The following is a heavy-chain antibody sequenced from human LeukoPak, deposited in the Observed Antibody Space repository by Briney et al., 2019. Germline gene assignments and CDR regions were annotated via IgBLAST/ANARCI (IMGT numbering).Heavy chain of an antibody. CDR1: RYTFTGYY. D-gene: IGHD3-3*01. Sequence: GAVKVSCKASRYTFTGYYMHWVRQAPGQGLEWMGWINPNSGGTNYAQKLQGRVTMTRDTSISTAYMELSRLRSDDTAVYYCARDRVTIFGVVTTFFDYWGQGTLVTVSS. CDR3: ARDRVTIFGVVTTFFDY. J-gene: IGHJ4*02. CDR2: INPNSGGT. V-gene: IGHV1-2*02.